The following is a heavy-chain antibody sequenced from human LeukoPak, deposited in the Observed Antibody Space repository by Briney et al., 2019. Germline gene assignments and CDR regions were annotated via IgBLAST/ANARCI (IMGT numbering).Heavy chain of an antibody. D-gene: IGHD6-6*01. CDR3: ARGVVAARLYRYFDY. J-gene: IGHJ4*02. CDR2: ISSSGSTI. Sequence: GGSLRLSCAASGFTFSDYYMSWIRQAPGKGLEWVSYISSSGSTIYYADPVKGRFTISRDNAKNSLYLQMNSLRAEDTAVYYCARGVVAARLYRYFDYWGQGTLVTVSS. V-gene: IGHV3-11*01. CDR1: GFTFSDYY.